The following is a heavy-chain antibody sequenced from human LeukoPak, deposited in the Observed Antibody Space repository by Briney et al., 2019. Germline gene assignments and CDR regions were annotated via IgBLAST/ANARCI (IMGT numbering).Heavy chain of an antibody. CDR2: IRSGGDT. Sequence: GGSLRLSCAASGFTLSSYATSWVRQAPGKGLEWVSAIRSGGDTFYADSVKGRLTISRDDSGNTLYLQMNSLTAGDTAIYYCATQNFDYWGPGTLLTVSS. J-gene: IGHJ4*02. V-gene: IGHV3-23*01. CDR3: ATQNFDY. CDR1: GFTLSSYA.